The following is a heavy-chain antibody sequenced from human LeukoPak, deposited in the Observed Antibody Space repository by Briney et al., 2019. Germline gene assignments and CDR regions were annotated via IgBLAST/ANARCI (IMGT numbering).Heavy chain of an antibody. Sequence: SQTLSLTCTVSGGSINSGSYYWSWIRQPAGKGLEWIGRIYTTGSTNYNPSLKSRVTISVDTSKNQFSLKLSSVTAADTAVYYCAGQQQTYCSSTNCYGGAPDFWGQGTLVTVSS. J-gene: IGHJ4*02. CDR1: GGSINSGSYY. D-gene: IGHD2-2*01. CDR2: IYTTGST. V-gene: IGHV4-61*02. CDR3: AGQQQTYCSSTNCYGGAPDF.